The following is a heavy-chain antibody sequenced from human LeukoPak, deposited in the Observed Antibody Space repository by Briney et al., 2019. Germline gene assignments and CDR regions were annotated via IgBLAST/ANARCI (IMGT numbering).Heavy chain of an antibody. CDR2: INHSGST. V-gene: IGHV4-34*01. CDR3: ARGTPYGSGSWALDRPFDY. J-gene: IGHJ4*02. D-gene: IGHD1-26*01. Sequence: TSETLSLTCAVYGGSFSNYYWSYIRQPPGKGLEWIGEINHSGSTNYDPSLKSRVTTSVDTSKNQFSLKLSSVTAADTAVYYCARGTPYGSGSWALDRPFDYWGQGTLVTVSS. CDR1: GGSFSNYY.